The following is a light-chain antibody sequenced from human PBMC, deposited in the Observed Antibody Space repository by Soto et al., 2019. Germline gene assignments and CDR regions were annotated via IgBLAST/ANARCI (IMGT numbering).Light chain of an antibody. CDR3: QQYHNWPPQYT. J-gene: IGKJ2*01. Sequence: EIVMTQSPATLSVSPGERATLSCRASQTVSSNLAWDQQKPGQAPRLLIHGASTRATGVPARFSSSGSGTELNLTITSLQSEDFAVYYCQQYHNWPPQYTFVQGTKLQIK. CDR2: GAS. V-gene: IGKV3-15*01. CDR1: QTVSSN.